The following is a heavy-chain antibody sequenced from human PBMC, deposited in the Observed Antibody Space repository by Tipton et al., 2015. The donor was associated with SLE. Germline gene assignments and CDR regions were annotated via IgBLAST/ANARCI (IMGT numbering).Heavy chain of an antibody. Sequence: TLSLTCTVSGDSIRSYYWSWIRQSPGRGLEWIGYIFDSGTTKYNPSFESRVIISVDTSKNQFSLKLNSVTAADTAVYYCARVQEGGYYYYGMDVWGQGTAVTVSS. V-gene: IGHV4-59*12. CDR2: IFDSGTT. CDR3: ARVQEGGYYYYGMDV. J-gene: IGHJ6*02. CDR1: GDSIRSYY. D-gene: IGHD3-16*01.